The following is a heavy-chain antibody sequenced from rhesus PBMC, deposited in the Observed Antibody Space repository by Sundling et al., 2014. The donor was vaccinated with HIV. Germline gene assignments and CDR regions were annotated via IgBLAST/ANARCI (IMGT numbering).Heavy chain of an antibody. J-gene: IGHJ4*01. V-gene: IGHV1-200*01. CDR2: IYPSNGNT. Sequence: QVQLVQSGAEVKKPGASVKLSCKASGYTFTSYSMNWVRQAPGQGLEWMGWIYPSNGNTAYAQKFQGRVTMTRDTSTSTAYMELSSLRSEDTAVYYCARGYYSGSYLPGYWGQGVLVTVSS. CDR3: ARGYYSGSYLPGY. D-gene: IGHD3-16*01. CDR1: GYTFTSYS.